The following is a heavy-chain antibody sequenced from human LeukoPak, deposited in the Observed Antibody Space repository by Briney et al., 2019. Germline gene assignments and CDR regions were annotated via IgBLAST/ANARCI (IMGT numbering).Heavy chain of an antibody. J-gene: IGHJ4*02. CDR2: INPNSGGT. Sequence: ASVKVSCKASGYTFTGYYMHWVRQAPGQGLEWMGRINPNSGGTNYAQKFQGRVTMTRDTSISTAYMELSRLRSDDTAVYYCARGSYDYVWGSYRVDYWGQGTLVTVSS. D-gene: IGHD3-16*02. CDR3: ARGSYDYVWGSYRVDY. V-gene: IGHV1-2*06. CDR1: GYTFTGYY.